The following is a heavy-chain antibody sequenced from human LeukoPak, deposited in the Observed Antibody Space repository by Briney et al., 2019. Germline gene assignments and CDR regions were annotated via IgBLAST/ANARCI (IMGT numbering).Heavy chain of an antibody. CDR3: ARGNSASGYSGYDGAFDI. D-gene: IGHD5-12*01. J-gene: IGHJ3*02. CDR2: INSDGSST. CDR1: GFTFSSYW. Sequence: GGSLRLSCAASGFTFSSYWMHWVRQAPGKGLVWVSRINSDGSSTSYADSVKGRFTISRDNAKNTLYLQMNSLRAEDTAVYYCARGNSASGYSGYDGAFDIWGQGTMVTLSS. V-gene: IGHV3-74*01.